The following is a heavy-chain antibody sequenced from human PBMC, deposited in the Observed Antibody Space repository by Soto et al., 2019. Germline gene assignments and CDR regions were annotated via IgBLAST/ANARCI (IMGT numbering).Heavy chain of an antibody. V-gene: IGHV5-10-1*01. Sequence: GESLKISCKGSGYSFTSYWISWVRQMPGKGMEWMGRIDPSDSYTNYSPSFQGHVTISADKSISTAYLQWSSLKASDTAMYYCARLAMATRRGYYGMDVWGQGTTVTVSS. CDR2: IDPSDSYT. J-gene: IGHJ6*02. D-gene: IGHD5-12*01. CDR3: ARLAMATRRGYYGMDV. CDR1: GYSFTSYW.